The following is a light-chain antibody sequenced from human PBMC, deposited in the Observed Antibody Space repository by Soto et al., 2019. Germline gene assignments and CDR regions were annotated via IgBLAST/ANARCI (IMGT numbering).Light chain of an antibody. CDR3: QQRSNWPST. J-gene: IGKJ4*01. Sequence: EIVLTQSPATLSSSPGERATLSCRASQSVSSYLAWYQQKPGQAPRLLIYDASNRATGIPARFSGSGSGTDFTLIISSLEPEDGAVYYCQQRSNWPSTFGGGTKVEIK. V-gene: IGKV3-11*01. CDR2: DAS. CDR1: QSVSSY.